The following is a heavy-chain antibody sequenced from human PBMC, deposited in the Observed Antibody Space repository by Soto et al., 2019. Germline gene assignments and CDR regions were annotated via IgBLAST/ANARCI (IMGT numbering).Heavy chain of an antibody. CDR2: IDPSDSYT. CDR1: GYSFTSYW. J-gene: IGHJ6*02. Sequence: GESLNISCKGSGYSFTSYWISWVRQMPGKGLEWMGRIDPSDSYTNYSPSFQGHVTISADKSISTAYLQWSSLKASDTAMYYCARHIRYCTNGVCYTGEEYYYYGMDVWGQGTTVTVSS. D-gene: IGHD2-8*01. CDR3: ARHIRYCTNGVCYTGEEYYYYGMDV. V-gene: IGHV5-10-1*01.